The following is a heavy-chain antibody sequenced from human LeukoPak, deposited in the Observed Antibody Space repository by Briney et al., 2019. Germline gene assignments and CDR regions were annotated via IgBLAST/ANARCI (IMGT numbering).Heavy chain of an antibody. D-gene: IGHD3-3*01. J-gene: IGHJ4*02. Sequence: SETLSLTCAVYGGSFSGYYWSWIRQPPGKGLEWIGEINHSGSTNYNPSLKSRVTISVDTSKNQFSLKLSSVTAADTAVYYCARGRPRDFWSGYYRGDFDYWGQGTLVTVSS. V-gene: IGHV4-34*01. CDR1: GGSFSGYY. CDR3: ARGRPRDFWSGYYRGDFDY. CDR2: INHSGST.